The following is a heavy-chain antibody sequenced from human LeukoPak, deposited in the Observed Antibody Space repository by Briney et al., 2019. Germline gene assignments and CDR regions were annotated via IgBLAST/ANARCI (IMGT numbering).Heavy chain of an antibody. CDR3: ARVRYCSTTSCTKAYFDS. CDR1: GFTFSNYW. D-gene: IGHD2-2*01. CDR2: IDDDGSDT. J-gene: IGHJ4*02. Sequence: GGSLRLSRAASGFTFSNYWMHWVRQVPGKGPVWVSRIDDDGSDTTYADSVKGRFTISRDNAKNTLYLQMNSLRVEDTAVYYCARVRYCSTTSCTKAYFDSWGQGTLVTVSS. V-gene: IGHV3-74*01.